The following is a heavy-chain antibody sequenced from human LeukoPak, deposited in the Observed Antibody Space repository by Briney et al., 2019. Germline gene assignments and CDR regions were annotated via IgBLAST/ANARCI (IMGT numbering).Heavy chain of an antibody. J-gene: IGHJ5*02. CDR1: GFTFNTYT. D-gene: IGHD6-19*01. CDR3: ARTRGIAVADVDP. V-gene: IGHV3-48*01. CDR2: ISSSSTTI. Sequence: GGSLRLSCEASGFTFNTYTMIWVRQAPGKGLEWISYISSSSTTIYYADSVKGRFTVSRDNAKNSLYLQMNSLRAEDTAVYYCARTRGIAVADVDPWGQGTLVTVSS.